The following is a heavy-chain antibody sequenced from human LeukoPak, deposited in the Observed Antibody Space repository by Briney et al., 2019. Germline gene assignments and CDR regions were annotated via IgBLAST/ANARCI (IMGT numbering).Heavy chain of an antibody. V-gene: IGHV1-2*02. CDR1: GYTFTGYY. CDR2: INPNSGGT. Sequence: ASVKVSCKASGYTFTGYYMHWVRQAPGQGLEWMGWINPNSGGTNCAQKFQGRVTMTRDMSISTAYMELSRLRSDDTAVYYCARAGAPDAFDIWGQGTMVTVSS. CDR3: ARAGAPDAFDI. J-gene: IGHJ3*02. D-gene: IGHD3-10*01.